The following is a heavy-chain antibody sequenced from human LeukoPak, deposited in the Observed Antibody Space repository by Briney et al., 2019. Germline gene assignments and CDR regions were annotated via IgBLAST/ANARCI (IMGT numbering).Heavy chain of an antibody. V-gene: IGHV3-23*01. J-gene: IGHJ6*03. Sequence: GGSLRLSCAASGFTFSSYGMSWVRQAPGKGLEWVSSISSTGGTTYYADSVKGRFTISRDNSKNTLFLQVNSLRAEDTAIYYCAKNGDRGAYCSGGSCYPYYYYYMDVWGKGTTVTISS. CDR3: AKNGDRGAYCSGGSCYPYYYYYMDV. CDR1: GFTFSSYG. D-gene: IGHD2-15*01. CDR2: ISSTGGTT.